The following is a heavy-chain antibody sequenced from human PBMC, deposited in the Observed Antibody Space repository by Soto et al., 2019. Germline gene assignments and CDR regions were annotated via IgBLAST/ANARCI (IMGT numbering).Heavy chain of an antibody. CDR3: SRAHVRLQLGASDY. J-gene: IGHJ4*02. CDR1: GYSFTGYF. V-gene: IGHV1-2*02. Sequence: QVQLVQSGAEVKKPGASVKVSCKASGYSFTGYFMHWVRQVPGQGLQWMGWTNPKSGVTKYPQKFQGRVTMTRDTSMSTAYMELTRLRSDATAVYYCSRAHVRLQLGASDYWGQGTLVAVSS. CDR2: TNPKSGVT. D-gene: IGHD6-25*01.